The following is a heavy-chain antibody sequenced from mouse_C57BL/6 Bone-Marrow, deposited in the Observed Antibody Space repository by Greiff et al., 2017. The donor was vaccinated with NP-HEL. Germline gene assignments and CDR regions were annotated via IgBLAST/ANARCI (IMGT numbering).Heavy chain of an antibody. CDR3: ARATMITTTGYYYAMDY. CDR1: GFSLTSYG. Sequence: QVQLQQSGPGLVQPSQSLSITCTVSGFSLTSYGVHWVRQSPGKGLEWLGVIWSGGSTDYNAAFISRLSISKDNSKSQVFFKMNSLQADDTAIYYCARATMITTTGYYYAMDYWGQGTSVTVSS. D-gene: IGHD2-4*01. V-gene: IGHV2-2*01. CDR2: IWSGGST. J-gene: IGHJ4*01.